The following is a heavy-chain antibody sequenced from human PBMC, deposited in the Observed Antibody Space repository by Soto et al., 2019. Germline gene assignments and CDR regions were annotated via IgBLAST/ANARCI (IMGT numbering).Heavy chain of an antibody. V-gene: IGHV3-23*04. CDR2: ISGSGGST. Sequence: EVQLVETGGDLVPPGGSLRLSCAASGFTFSSYAMSWVRQAPGKGLEWVSAISGSGGSTYYADSVKGRFTISRDNSKNTLYLQMNSLRAEDTAVYYCAKDPMVRGVIQYYFDYWGQGTLVTVSS. J-gene: IGHJ4*02. D-gene: IGHD3-10*01. CDR3: AKDPMVRGVIQYYFDY. CDR1: GFTFSSYA.